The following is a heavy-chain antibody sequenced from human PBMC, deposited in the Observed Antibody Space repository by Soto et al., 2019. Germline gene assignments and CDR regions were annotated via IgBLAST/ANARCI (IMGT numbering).Heavy chain of an antibody. D-gene: IGHD6-13*01. CDR2: LDAGDTT. J-gene: IGHJ1*01. CDR3: AKDPTAYSTHRAYCSDH. Sequence: EVQLLESGGNLVMPGGSLRLSCAASGFTFTRHAMSWVRQAPGEVLEWFSTLDAGDTTYSADSVKGRFTISRDNARNTRSLQMNSLRVEDTAFYCCAKDPTAYSTHRAYCSDHWGQGTLVTGSS. CDR1: GFTFTRHA. V-gene: IGHV3-23*01.